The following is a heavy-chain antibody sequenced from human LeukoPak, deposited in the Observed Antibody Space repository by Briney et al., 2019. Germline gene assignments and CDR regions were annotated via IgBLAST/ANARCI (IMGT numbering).Heavy chain of an antibody. Sequence: GGSLRHSCAASGFTFSSYSMNWVRQAPGKGLEWVSLIRSSSSYIYYADSVKGRFTISRDNAKNSLYLQMNSLRAEDTAVYYCARDPDAGLGIAVADRTGNWGQGTLVTVSS. V-gene: IGHV3-21*01. CDR3: ARDPDAGLGIAVADRTGN. CDR2: IRSSSSYI. J-gene: IGHJ4*02. D-gene: IGHD6-19*01. CDR1: GFTFSSYS.